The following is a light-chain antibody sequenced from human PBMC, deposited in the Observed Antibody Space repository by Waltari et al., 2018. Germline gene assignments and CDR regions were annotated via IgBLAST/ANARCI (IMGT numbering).Light chain of an antibody. CDR1: QSLDNY. Sequence: EIVLTKSPATLSLSPGARATLSCRANQSLDNYLAWYQQKPGLTPRLLIFDASNRATGVPVRFSGSGSGTDFTLTINSLEPEDFAVYYCQQRSNWPPGRTFGGGTKVEVK. CDR2: DAS. V-gene: IGKV3-11*01. CDR3: QQRSNWPPGRT. J-gene: IGKJ4*01.